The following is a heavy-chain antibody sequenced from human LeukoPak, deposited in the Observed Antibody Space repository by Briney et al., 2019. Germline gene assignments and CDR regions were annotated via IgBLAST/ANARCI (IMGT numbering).Heavy chain of an antibody. J-gene: IGHJ3*02. CDR1: GFTLSNYW. D-gene: IGHD6-19*01. V-gene: IGHV3-7*01. CDR2: INQDGSEK. CDR3: ARYGNGAWLAHYSFDI. Sequence: GGSLRLSCAASGFTLSNYWMSWVRQAPGKGLEWVANINQDGSEKYYVDSVKGRFAISRDNAKNSLYLQMNSLRAEDMAVYYCARYGNGAWLAHYSFDIWGQGTMVTVSS.